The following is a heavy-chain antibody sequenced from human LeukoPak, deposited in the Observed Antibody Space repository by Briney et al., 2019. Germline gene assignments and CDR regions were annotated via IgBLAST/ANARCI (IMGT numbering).Heavy chain of an antibody. D-gene: IGHD5-12*01. CDR1: GYSISSGYY. Sequence: SETLSHTCTVSGYSISSGYYWGWIRQPPGKGLEWIGYIYYSGSTNYNPSLKSRVTISVDTSKNQFSLKLSSVTAADTAVYYCARAGRYSGYDSRSAYYYYYMDVWGKGTTVTISS. CDR2: IYYSGST. V-gene: IGHV4-38-2*02. J-gene: IGHJ6*03. CDR3: ARAGRYSGYDSRSAYYYYYMDV.